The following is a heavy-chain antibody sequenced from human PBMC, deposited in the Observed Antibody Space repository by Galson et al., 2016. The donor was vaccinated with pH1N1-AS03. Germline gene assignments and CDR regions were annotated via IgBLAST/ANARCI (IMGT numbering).Heavy chain of an antibody. CDR3: ARDGPPQGISVAGSFDF. Sequence: SLRLSCAASGFPFSGYSMNWVRQAPGKGLEWVSFISTTSSSIYYADSVKGRFTISRDNAKNSLFLQMNSLRDEETAVYYCARDGPPQGISVAGSFDFWVQGTLVTVSS. CDR2: ISTTSSSI. V-gene: IGHV3-21*01. D-gene: IGHD6-19*01. CDR1: GFPFSGYS. J-gene: IGHJ4*02.